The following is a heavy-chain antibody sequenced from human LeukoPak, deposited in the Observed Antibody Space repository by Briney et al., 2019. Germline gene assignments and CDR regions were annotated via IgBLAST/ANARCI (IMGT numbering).Heavy chain of an antibody. CDR3: ARQVTFGYAYAYYFDY. CDR1: GGSISSGGYS. D-gene: IGHD5-18*01. CDR2: IYHSGST. V-gene: IGHV4-30-2*01. Sequence: SETLSLTCAVSGGSISSGGYSWRWIRQPPGKGLEWIGYIYHSGSTYYNPSLKSRVTISVDRSKNQFSLKLSSVTAADTAVYYCARQVTFGYAYAYYFDYWGQGSLVTVSS. J-gene: IGHJ4*02.